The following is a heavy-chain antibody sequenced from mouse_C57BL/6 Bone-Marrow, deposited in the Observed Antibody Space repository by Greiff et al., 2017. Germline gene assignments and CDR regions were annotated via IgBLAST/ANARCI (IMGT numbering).Heavy chain of an antibody. CDR3: AGFEYYASSYEFAY. D-gene: IGHD1-1*01. J-gene: IGHJ3*01. V-gene: IGHV1-50*01. Sequence: QVQLQQPGAELVKPGASVKLSCKASGYTFTTYWMQWLKQRPGQGLEWIGEINPSDSYTNYKQKFKGKATLTVDTSSSTAYMQRSSLTSEDSAVYDSAGFEYYASSYEFAYWGQGTLVTVSA. CDR1: GYTFTTYW. CDR2: INPSDSYT.